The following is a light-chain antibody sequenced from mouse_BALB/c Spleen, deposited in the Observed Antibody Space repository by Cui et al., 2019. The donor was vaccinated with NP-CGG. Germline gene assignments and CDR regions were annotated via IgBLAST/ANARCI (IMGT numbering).Light chain of an antibody. J-gene: IGLJ1*01. V-gene: IGLV1*01. CDR1: TGAVTTNNY. Sequence: QAALSQESSLTTSPGETVTLTCRSSTGAVTTNNYADWVQEKPDHLFTGLIGGTNNRPPGVPARFSDSLIGDKAALTITGAQTEDEAIYFCARWYSNHWVFGGGTKLTAL. CDR2: GTN. CDR3: ARWYSNHWV.